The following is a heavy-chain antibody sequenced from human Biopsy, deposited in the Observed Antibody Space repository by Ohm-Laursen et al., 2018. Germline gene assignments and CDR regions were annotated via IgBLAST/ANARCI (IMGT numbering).Heavy chain of an antibody. V-gene: IGHV3-48*03. CDR2: ISNSNTI. Sequence: LRLSCAASGFTFSNYEMNWVRQAPGKGLEWVSYISNSNTIYYADSVKGRFTISRDNAKNSLYLQMNSLRVEDTAVYYCARWDYWGQGTLVTVSS. CDR1: GFTFSNYE. CDR3: ARWDY. J-gene: IGHJ4*02.